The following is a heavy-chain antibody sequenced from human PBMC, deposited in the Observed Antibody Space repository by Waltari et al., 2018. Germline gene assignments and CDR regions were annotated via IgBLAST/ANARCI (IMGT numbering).Heavy chain of an antibody. D-gene: IGHD6-13*01. V-gene: IGHV3-21*06. CDR2: ISKSGRVT. J-gene: IGHJ4*02. CDR3: NVELAEAGN. Sequence: EVHLVESGGGVVKPGGSVRGSCGACGVVVSSFSINWIRQTPGKVLEWVSSISKSGRVTEYADSVKGRFTFSRDNANNSVYLQMNSLRVEDTAVYYCNVELAEAGNWGQGTLVTVSP. CDR1: GVVVSSFS.